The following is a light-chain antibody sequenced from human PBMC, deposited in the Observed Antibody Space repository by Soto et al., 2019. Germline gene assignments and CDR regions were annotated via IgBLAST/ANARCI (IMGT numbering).Light chain of an antibody. J-gene: IGLJ1*01. CDR1: SSNIGNNY. CDR2: ENN. Sequence: QSVLTQPPSVSAAPGQKVTISCSGSSSNIGNNYVSWYQQLPGTAPKLLIYENNKLPSGIPDRFSGSKSGTSATLGISGLQTGDEADYYCGTWDSPDYVFGTGTKLTVL. V-gene: IGLV1-51*02. CDR3: GTWDSPDYV.